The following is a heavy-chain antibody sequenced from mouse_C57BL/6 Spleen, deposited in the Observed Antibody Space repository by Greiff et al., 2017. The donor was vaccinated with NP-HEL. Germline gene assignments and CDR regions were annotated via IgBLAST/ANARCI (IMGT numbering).Heavy chain of an antibody. Sequence: VQLQQSGAELVRPGTSVKVSCKASGYAFTNYLIEWVKQRPGQGLEWIGVINPGSGGTNYNEKFKGKATLTADKSSSTAYMQLSSLTSEDSAGYFCARTPGDYLFAYRGQGTLVTVSA. CDR1: GYAFTNYL. J-gene: IGHJ3*01. CDR2: INPGSGGT. D-gene: IGHD2-4*01. V-gene: IGHV1-54*01. CDR3: ARTPGDYLFAY.